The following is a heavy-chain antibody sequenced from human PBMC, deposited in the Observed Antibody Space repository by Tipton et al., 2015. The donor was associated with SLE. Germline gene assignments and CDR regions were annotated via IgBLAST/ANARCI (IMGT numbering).Heavy chain of an antibody. CDR2: IYYSGST. Sequence: GLVKPSETLSLTCTVSNGSISSSPYYWGWIRQSPGKGLEWVGSIYYSGSTYYNPSLKSRVTISVDTSRNQFSLKLSSVTAADTAVYYCARDPGVVGWVNDAFDIWGQGTMVTVSS. D-gene: IGHD2-15*01. J-gene: IGHJ3*02. CDR3: ARDPGVVGWVNDAFDI. V-gene: IGHV4-39*07. CDR1: NGSISSSPYY.